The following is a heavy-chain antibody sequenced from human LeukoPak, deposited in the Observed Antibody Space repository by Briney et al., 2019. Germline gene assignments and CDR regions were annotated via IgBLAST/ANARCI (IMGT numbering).Heavy chain of an antibody. V-gene: IGHV3-30*18. CDR3: AKTGGLRSHPLDP. D-gene: IGHD3-3*01. CDR2: VSYVGRYE. Sequence: PGGSLRLSCAASGFTLSSSGLHWVRQVPGKGLEWVAVVSYVGRYEYYADSVKGRFTISRDNTKNTLYLQMNSLRVEDTAIYYCAKTGGLRSHPLDPWGQGTLVTVSS. CDR1: GFTLSSSG. J-gene: IGHJ5*02.